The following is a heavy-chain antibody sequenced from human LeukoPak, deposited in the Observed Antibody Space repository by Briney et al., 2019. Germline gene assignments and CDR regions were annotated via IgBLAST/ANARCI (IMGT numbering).Heavy chain of an antibody. V-gene: IGHV4-59*01. J-gene: IGHJ4*02. D-gene: IGHD6-13*01. CDR3: ARAHTSSWYMDY. CDR2: IYSSGST. Sequence: TSETLSLTCSVSGVSISSYYWSWIRQPPGKGLEWIGYIYSSGSTNYNPSLKSRVTISVDTSENQLSLKLSSVTAADTALYYCARAHTSSWYMDYWGQGTLVTVSS. CDR1: GVSISSYY.